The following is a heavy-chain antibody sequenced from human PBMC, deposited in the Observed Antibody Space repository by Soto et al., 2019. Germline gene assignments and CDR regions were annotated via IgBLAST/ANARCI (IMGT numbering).Heavy chain of an antibody. CDR1: GYTFTSYG. D-gene: IGHD3-3*01. CDR2: ISAYNGNT. Sequence: ASVKVSCKASGYTFTSYGISWVRQAPGQGLEWMGWISAYNGNTSYAQKLQGRVTMTTDTSTSTAYMELRSLRSDDTAVYYCARVLRVHGWFDPWGQGTLVTVSS. J-gene: IGHJ5*02. CDR3: ARVLRVHGWFDP. V-gene: IGHV1-18*01.